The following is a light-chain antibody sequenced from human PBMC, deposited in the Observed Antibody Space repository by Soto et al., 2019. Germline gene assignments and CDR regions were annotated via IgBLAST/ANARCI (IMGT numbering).Light chain of an antibody. V-gene: IGKV3-11*01. J-gene: IGKJ4*01. Sequence: EIVLTQSPCALSLSPGERATLSCRASQSVSSYLAWYQQKPGQAPRLLIYDASNRATGIPARFSGSGSGTDFTLTISSLEPEDSAVYYCQQYNDWPLTFGGGTKVDIK. CDR2: DAS. CDR3: QQYNDWPLT. CDR1: QSVSSY.